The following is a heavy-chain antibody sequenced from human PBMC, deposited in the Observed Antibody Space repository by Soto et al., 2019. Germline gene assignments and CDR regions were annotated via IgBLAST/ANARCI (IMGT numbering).Heavy chain of an antibody. CDR2: ISSSGPTI. J-gene: IGHJ6*02. D-gene: IGHD6-19*01. Sequence: GESLRLFCAASGFTFSSYEMNWVRQAPGKGLEWVSYISSSGPTISYADSVKGRFTISRDNAKNSLYLQMNSLRAEDTAVYYCAIKAGTDYYYYYGVDVWGQGTTVTVSS. V-gene: IGHV3-48*03. CDR3: AIKAGTDYYYYYGVDV. CDR1: GFTFSSYE.